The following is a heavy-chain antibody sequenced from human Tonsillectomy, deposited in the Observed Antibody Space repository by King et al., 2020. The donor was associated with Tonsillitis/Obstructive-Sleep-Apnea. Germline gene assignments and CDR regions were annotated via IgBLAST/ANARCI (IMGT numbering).Heavy chain of an antibody. J-gene: IGHJ4*02. CDR2: IYPDDSDT. CDR1: GYSFTNYW. CDR3: ARRYSSSSPYFDY. V-gene: IGHV5-51*01. D-gene: IGHD6-6*01. Sequence: QLVQSGAEMKKPGESLEISCKGSGYSFTNYWIGWVRQMPGKGLEWMGIIYPDDSDTRYSPSFQGQVTISADKSISTAYLQWRSLKASDTAMYYCARRYSSSSPYFDYWGQGALVTVSS.